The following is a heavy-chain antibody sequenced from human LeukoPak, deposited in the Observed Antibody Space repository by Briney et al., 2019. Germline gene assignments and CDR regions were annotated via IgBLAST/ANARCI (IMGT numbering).Heavy chain of an antibody. CDR2: IYYSGST. J-gene: IGHJ4*02. V-gene: IGHV4-59*01. CDR1: GGSFSGYY. D-gene: IGHD4-23*01. Sequence: SETLSLTCAVYGGSFSGYYWGWIRQPPGKGLGWIGYIYYSGSTNYNPSLKSRVTISVDTSKNQFSLKLSSVTSADTAVYYCARETTVVNFDYWGQGTLVTVSS. CDR3: ARETTVVNFDY.